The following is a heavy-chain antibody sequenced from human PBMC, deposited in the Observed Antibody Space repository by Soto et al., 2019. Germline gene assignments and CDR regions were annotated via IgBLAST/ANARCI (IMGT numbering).Heavy chain of an antibody. V-gene: IGHV5-51*01. D-gene: IGHD5-18*01. Sequence: ESLKISCKGSGYSCTSYWLGWVRQIPGKGLEWMGIIYPGDSDTRYSPSFQGQVTISADKSISTAYLQWSSLKASDTAMYYCARSPGIQLWYGFHAFDIWGQGTMVTVSS. J-gene: IGHJ3*02. CDR1: GYSCTSYW. CDR3: ARSPGIQLWYGFHAFDI. CDR2: IYPGDSDT.